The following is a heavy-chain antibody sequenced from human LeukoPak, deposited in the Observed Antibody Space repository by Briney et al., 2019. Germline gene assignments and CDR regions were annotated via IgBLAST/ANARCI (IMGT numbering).Heavy chain of an antibody. CDR1: GFTFRSYA. CDR2: ISKDADAT. V-gene: IGHV3-23*01. Sequence: GGSLRLSCAASGFTFRSYAMSWVRQAPGKGLEWVSAISKDADATYYTGSVKGRFTISRDNSKDTLSLQMNSLRAEDTAVYYCAKESPYCHGTDCRIYYFDSWGQGILVTVSS. J-gene: IGHJ4*02. CDR3: AKESPYCHGTDCRIYYFDS. D-gene: IGHD2-15*01.